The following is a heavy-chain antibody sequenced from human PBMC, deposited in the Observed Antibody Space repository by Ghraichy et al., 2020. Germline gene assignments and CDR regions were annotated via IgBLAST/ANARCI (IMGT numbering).Heavy chain of an antibody. V-gene: IGHV3-48*02. CDR1: GFTFSSC. CDR3: ARDLVLTGTLWH. J-gene: IGHJ4*02. Sequence: LSLTCAASGFTFSSCMNWVRQAPGKGLEWVSYINSSSTTIYYADSVKGRFTISRDNAKNSLFLQMNSLRDEDTAVYYCARDLVLTGTLWHWGQGTLVTVSS. CDR2: INSSSTTI. D-gene: IGHD1-7*01.